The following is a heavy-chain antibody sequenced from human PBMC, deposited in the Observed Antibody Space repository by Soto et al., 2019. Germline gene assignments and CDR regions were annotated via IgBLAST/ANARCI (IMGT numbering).Heavy chain of an antibody. CDR2: ISYDGSNK. D-gene: IGHD6-13*01. V-gene: IGHV3-30*18. Sequence: QVQLVESGGGVVQPGRSLRLSCAAPGLTFSSYGMHWVRQAPGKGLEWVAVISYDGSNKYYADSVKGRFTISRDNSKNTLYLQMNSLRAEDTAVYYCAKDIGTSSWYWSATLDYWGQGTLVTVSS. CDR3: AKDIGTSSWYWSATLDY. J-gene: IGHJ4*02. CDR1: GLTFSSYG.